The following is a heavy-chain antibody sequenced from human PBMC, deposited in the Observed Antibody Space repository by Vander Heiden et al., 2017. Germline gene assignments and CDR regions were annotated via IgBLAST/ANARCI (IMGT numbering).Heavy chain of an antibody. CDR3: ARRVVGAPRAFDI. V-gene: IGHV3-48*01. D-gene: IGHD1-26*01. CDR1: GFTFSSYS. Sequence: EVQLVESGGGLVQPGGSLRLSWSASGFTFSSYSLNWVRQAPGKGLEWVSYIGTSSSNIYYADSVKGRFTISRDNAKNSLYLQMNSLRAEDTAVYYCARRVVGAPRAFDIWGQGTMVTVSS. CDR2: IGTSSSNI. J-gene: IGHJ3*02.